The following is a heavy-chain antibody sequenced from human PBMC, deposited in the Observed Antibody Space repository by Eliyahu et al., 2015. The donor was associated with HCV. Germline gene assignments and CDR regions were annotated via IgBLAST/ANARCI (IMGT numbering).Heavy chain of an antibody. CDR3: ARIGRGSGGYFSSPTPNWFDP. V-gene: IGHV2-26*01. Sequence: QVTLKESGPVLVKPTETLTLTCTVSGFSLNNARMGVSWIRQPPGKALEWLAHIFLNDEKSYSTSLKSRLTISKGTSLSQVVLTMTNMDPVDTATYYCARIGRGSGGYFSSPTPNWFDPWGQGTLVTVSS. CDR1: GFSLNNARMG. J-gene: IGHJ5*02. CDR2: IFLNDEK. D-gene: IGHD3-10*01.